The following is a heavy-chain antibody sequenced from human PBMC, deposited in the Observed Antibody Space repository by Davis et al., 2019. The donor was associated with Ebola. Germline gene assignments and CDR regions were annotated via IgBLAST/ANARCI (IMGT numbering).Heavy chain of an antibody. CDR1: GFTFSSYG. D-gene: IGHD2-15*01. Sequence: PGGSLRLSCAASGFTFSSYGMHWVRQAPGKGLEWVAVISNDGSDKFYADSVKGRFTISRDNSKNTLYLQMNSLRAEDTAVYYCAKSGGSSSWFEYYFDYWDQGTLVTVSS. CDR2: ISNDGSDK. CDR3: AKSGGSSSWFEYYFDY. V-gene: IGHV3-30*18. J-gene: IGHJ4*02.